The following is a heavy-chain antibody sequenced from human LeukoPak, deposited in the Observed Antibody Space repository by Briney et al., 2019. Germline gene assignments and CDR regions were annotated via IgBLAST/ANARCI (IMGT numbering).Heavy chain of an antibody. Sequence: SETLSLTCAVYGGSFSGYYWSWIRQPPGKGLEWIGEISHSGSTNYNPSLKSRVTISVDTSKNQFSLKLSSVTAADTAVYYCARGRYYGSGSYYWEYYYYYYGMDVWGQGTTVTVSS. V-gene: IGHV4-34*01. J-gene: IGHJ6*02. CDR3: ARGRYYGSGSYYWEYYYYYYGMDV. D-gene: IGHD3-10*01. CDR1: GGSFSGYY. CDR2: ISHSGST.